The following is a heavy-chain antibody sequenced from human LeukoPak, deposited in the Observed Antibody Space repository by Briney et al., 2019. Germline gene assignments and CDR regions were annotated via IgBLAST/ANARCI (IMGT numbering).Heavy chain of an antibody. CDR1: GFTVSNKY. CDR2: INWNGGRT. J-gene: IGHJ4*02. CDR3: ARAGFTFSDYFGSFFDY. V-gene: IGHV3-20*04. Sequence: GGSLRLSCAASGFTVSNKYMTWVRQAPGKGLEWVSGINWNGGRTGYADSVKGRFTISRDNAKNSLYLQMNSLRAEDTALYYCARAGFTFSDYFGSFFDYWGQGTLVTVSS. D-gene: IGHD3-10*01.